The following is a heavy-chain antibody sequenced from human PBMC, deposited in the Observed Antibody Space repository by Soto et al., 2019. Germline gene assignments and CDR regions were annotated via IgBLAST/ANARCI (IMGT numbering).Heavy chain of an antibody. V-gene: IGHV4-59*08. Sequence: QVQLQESGPGLVKPSETLSLTCTVSGGSISSYYWSWIRQPPGKGLEWIGYIYYSGSTNYNPSLTRRVTTSVDTSKNQFSLKLNSMTAADPAVYYCARHNYGSGSTYFDYWGQGTLVTVSS. J-gene: IGHJ4*02. CDR2: IYYSGST. CDR3: ARHNYGSGSTYFDY. CDR1: GGSISSYY. D-gene: IGHD3-10*01.